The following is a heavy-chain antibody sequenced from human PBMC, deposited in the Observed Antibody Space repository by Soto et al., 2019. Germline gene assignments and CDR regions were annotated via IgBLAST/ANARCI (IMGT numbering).Heavy chain of an antibody. D-gene: IGHD1-1*01. CDR3: ARLKTVSSIHGMDV. V-gene: IGHV5-10-1*01. Sequence: DSQKISCKGPGCSVTSYWRSWVRQMPGKGLEWMGRIDPSDSYTNYSPSFQGHVTISADKSISTAYLQWSSLKASDTAMYYCARLKTVSSIHGMDVWGQGTTVTVSS. CDR2: IDPSDSYT. J-gene: IGHJ6*02. CDR1: GCSVTSYW.